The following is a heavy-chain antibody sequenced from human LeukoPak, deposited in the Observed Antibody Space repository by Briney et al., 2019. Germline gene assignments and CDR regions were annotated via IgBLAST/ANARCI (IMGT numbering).Heavy chain of an antibody. CDR1: GYTFTGYY. V-gene: IGHV1-2*02. Sequence: ASVKVSCKASGYTFTGYYVHWVRQAPGQGLEWMGWINPNSGGTNYAQKFQGRVTMTRDTSISTAYMELSRLRSDDTAVYYCARGYCSSTSCLSFDYWGQGTLVTVSS. CDR2: INPNSGGT. D-gene: IGHD2-2*01. J-gene: IGHJ4*02. CDR3: ARGYCSSTSCLSFDY.